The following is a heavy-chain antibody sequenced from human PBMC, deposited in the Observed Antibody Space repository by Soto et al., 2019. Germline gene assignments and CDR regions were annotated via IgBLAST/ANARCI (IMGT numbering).Heavy chain of an antibody. V-gene: IGHV1-8*01. CDR2: MNPNSGNT. CDR1: GYTFTRYD. J-gene: IGHJ6*03. CDR3: AGSRLDYSYYYMAV. D-gene: IGHD6-6*01. Sequence: ASVKVSCKASGYTFTRYDINWLRQATGQGLEWMGWMNPNSGNTGYAQKFQGRVTMTRNTSISTAYMELSSLRSEDTAFFYCAGSRLDYSYYYMAVWGNGTSVPVSS.